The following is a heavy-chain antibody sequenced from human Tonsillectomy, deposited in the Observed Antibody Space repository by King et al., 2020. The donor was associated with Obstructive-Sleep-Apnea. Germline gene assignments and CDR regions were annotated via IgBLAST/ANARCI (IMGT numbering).Heavy chain of an antibody. Sequence: VQLVESGAEVKKPGESLKISCKGSGYSFTSYWIGWVRQMPGKGLEWMGIIYPGDSDTRYSPSSQGQVTISADKSISTAYLQWSSLKASDTAMYYCARHISYSSSWSYWYFDLWGRGTLVTVSS. V-gene: IGHV5-51*01. CDR3: ARHISYSSSWSYWYFDL. CDR1: GYSFTSYW. J-gene: IGHJ2*01. D-gene: IGHD6-13*01. CDR2: IYPGDSDT.